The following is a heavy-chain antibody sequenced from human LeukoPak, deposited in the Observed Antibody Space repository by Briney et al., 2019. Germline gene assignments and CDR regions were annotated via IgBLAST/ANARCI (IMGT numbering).Heavy chain of an antibody. CDR2: IRTGNGDT. D-gene: IGHD2-15*01. CDR1: GYTFINNA. CDR3: GRGGSSGVDY. Sequence: ASVKVSCKTSGYTFINNALHWVRRAPGQRLEWMGWIRTGNGDTKYSQKFQGRVTLTRDTSASTVYVELNSLRSEDTAVYYCGRGGSSGVDYWGQGTLVTVSS. V-gene: IGHV1-3*04. J-gene: IGHJ4*02.